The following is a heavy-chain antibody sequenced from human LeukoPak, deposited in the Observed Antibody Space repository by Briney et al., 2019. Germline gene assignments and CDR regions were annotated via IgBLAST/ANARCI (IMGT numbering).Heavy chain of an antibody. CDR1: GGSISSYY. Sequence: SETLSLTCTVSGGSISSYYWGWIRQRPGKGLERIGSIYYSGSTYYNPSLKSRVTISVDTSKNQFSLKLSSVTAADTAVYYCRGVDGSGSYYYYYYMDVWGKGTTVTISS. CDR3: RGVDGSGSYYYYYYMDV. V-gene: IGHV4-39*01. J-gene: IGHJ6*03. D-gene: IGHD3-10*01. CDR2: IYYSGST.